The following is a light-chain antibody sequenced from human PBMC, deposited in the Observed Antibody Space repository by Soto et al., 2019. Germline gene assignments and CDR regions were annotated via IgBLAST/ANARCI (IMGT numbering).Light chain of an antibody. V-gene: IGLV2-14*01. CDR3: SSYTSSNTPYV. J-gene: IGLJ1*01. CDR1: SSDVGGYNF. Sequence: LPASLSGSPGQSITISCTGTSSDVGGYNFVSWYQHHPGKAPKLMIYEVSRWPSGVSDRFSGSKSDNTASLTISGLQAEDEADYYCSSYTSSNTPYVFGTGTKVTVL. CDR2: EVS.